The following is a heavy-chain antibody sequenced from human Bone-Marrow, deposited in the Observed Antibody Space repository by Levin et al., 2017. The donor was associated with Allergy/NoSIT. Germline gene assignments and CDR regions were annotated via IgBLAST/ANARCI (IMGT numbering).Heavy chain of an antibody. CDR2: IKQDGSEK. D-gene: IGHD2-8*02. Sequence: GGSLRLSCAASGFTFSSYWMSWVRQAPGKGLEWVANIKQDGSEKYYVDSVKGRFTISRDNAKNSLSLQMNGLRAEDTAVYYCAKAPWYCTGGVGYEVAYFQHWGQGTLVTVSS. CDR3: AKAPWYCTGGVGYEVAYFQH. CDR1: GFTFSSYW. J-gene: IGHJ1*01. V-gene: IGHV3-7*03.